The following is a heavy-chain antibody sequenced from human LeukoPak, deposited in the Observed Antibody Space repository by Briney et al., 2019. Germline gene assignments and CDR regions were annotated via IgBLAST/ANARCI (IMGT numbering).Heavy chain of an antibody. CDR2: IYYSGST. J-gene: IGHJ4*02. CDR1: GDSISSYY. CDR3: AREAEYYYGSGSQYYFDY. D-gene: IGHD3-10*01. V-gene: IGHV4-59*01. Sequence: KPSETLSLTCTVPGDSISSYYWSWIRQPPAKGQERIGYIYYSGSTNYNPSLKSRVTISVDTSKNQFSLKLSSVTAADTAVYYCAREAEYYYGSGSQYYFDYWGQGTLVTVSS.